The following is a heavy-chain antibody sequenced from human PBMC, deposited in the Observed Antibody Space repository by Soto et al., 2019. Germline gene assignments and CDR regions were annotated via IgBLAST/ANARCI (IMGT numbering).Heavy chain of an antibody. Sequence: SETLSLTCTVSGGSVTSYYWSWIRQPAGKGLEWIGRIYSTGSTSYNPSLNSRVTMSVDTSKNHFSLKLTSVTAADTAVYYCARAAVTHERYHYGMDVWGQGTTVTVSS. J-gene: IGHJ6*02. V-gene: IGHV4-4*07. CDR1: GGSVTSYY. CDR3: ARAAVTHERYHYGMDV. CDR2: IYSTGST. D-gene: IGHD4-17*01.